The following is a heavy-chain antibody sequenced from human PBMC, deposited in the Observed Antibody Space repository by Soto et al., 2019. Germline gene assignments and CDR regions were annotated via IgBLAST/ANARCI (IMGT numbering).Heavy chain of an antibody. CDR3: VIGGLGNYKDFLDY. Sequence: RGSLRLACEVSEFTFTRHAMHLVRQSPGKGLEWAAFISIDGSIKYYADSVKGRLTISRDNSKNMLYLQMSSLTTEDTAVYFCVIGGLGNYKDFLDYWGQG. CDR1: EFTFTRHA. CDR2: ISIDGSIK. D-gene: IGHD3-3*01. J-gene: IGHJ4*02. V-gene: IGHV3-30-3*01.